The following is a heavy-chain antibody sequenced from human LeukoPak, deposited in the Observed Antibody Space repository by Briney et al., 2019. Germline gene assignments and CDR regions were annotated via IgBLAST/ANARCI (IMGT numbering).Heavy chain of an antibody. CDR2: VNPTSGIT. CDR1: GYTFTNYD. V-gene: IGHV1-8*01. CDR3: ARRIAVAGE. D-gene: IGHD6-19*01. Sequence: ASVKVSCKASGYTFTNYDINWVRQATGQGLEWMGWVNPTSGITYYAQKFQGRVTMTRDTSITTAYMELSSLRSEDTAVYYCARRIAVAGEWGQGTLVTVSS. J-gene: IGHJ4*02.